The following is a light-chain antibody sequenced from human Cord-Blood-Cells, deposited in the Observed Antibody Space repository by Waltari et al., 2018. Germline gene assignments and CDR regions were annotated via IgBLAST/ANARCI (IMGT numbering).Light chain of an antibody. J-gene: IGLJ2*01. Sequence: QSALTQPASVSGSPGQSLTIPCTGTSSDVGGYNYVSWYQQHPDKAPKLMIYDVSNRPSVVSNRFSGSKSVNTASLTISVLQAEDEADYYCSSYTSSSTVVFGGGTKLTVL. CDR3: SSYTSSSTVV. CDR2: DVS. CDR1: SSDVGGYNY. V-gene: IGLV2-14*01.